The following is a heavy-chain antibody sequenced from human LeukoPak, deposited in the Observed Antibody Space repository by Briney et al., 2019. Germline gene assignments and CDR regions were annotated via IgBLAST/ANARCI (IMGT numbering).Heavy chain of an antibody. CDR3: VGGDY. CDR2: INQDGSDK. J-gene: IGHJ4*02. Sequence: GGSLRLSCAASGLTFSIHWMNWVRQAPGKGLECVANINQDGSDKYYVDSVKGRFTISRDNTKNSLYLQMNSLRAEDTAVYYCVGGDYWDQGTLVTVSS. V-gene: IGHV3-7*01. CDR1: GLTFSIHW.